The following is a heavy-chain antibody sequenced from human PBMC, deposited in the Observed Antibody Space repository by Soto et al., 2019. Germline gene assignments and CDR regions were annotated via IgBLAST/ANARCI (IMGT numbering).Heavy chain of an antibody. Sequence: EVQLVESGGTLVQPGGSLRLSCEASGFIVSSKYMSWVRQAPGKGLEWVSVIRTDGTTNYADSVKGRFTISRDNSKNTVYLQLNSLRVEDTAVYHCARCFGSGNYYGWVWDHWGQGALVTVSS. CDR2: IRTDGTT. D-gene: IGHD1-26*01. CDR3: ARCFGSGNYYGWVWDH. V-gene: IGHV3-66*01. J-gene: IGHJ4*02. CDR1: GFIVSSKY.